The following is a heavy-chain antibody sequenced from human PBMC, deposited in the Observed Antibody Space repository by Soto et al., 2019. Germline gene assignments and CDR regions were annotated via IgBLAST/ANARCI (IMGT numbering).Heavy chain of an antibody. CDR3: AGKYCSSTSCYADTIYYYMDV. V-gene: IGHV1-69*04. CDR1: GGTFSSYA. J-gene: IGHJ6*03. Sequence: SVKVSCKASGGTFSSYAISWVRQAPGQGLEWMGRIIPILGIANYAQKFQGRVTITADKSTSTAYMELSSLRSEDTAVYYCAGKYCSSTSCYADTIYYYMDVWGKGTTVTVSS. CDR2: IIPILGIA. D-gene: IGHD2-2*01.